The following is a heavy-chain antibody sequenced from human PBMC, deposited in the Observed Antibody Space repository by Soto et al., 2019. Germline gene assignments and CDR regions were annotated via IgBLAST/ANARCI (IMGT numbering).Heavy chain of an antibody. D-gene: IGHD2-21*02. Sequence: QITLKASGPTLVKPTQTLTLTCTFSGFSLSTTGVGVGWIRQPPGKALEWLALIYWDDDKRYNPSLNSRLTITKDTSKNQVVLAMTNMDPVDTATYYCVQSRCGGDCLQSYSSHSYYGLDVWGQGTTVTVSS. CDR2: IYWDDDK. V-gene: IGHV2-5*02. CDR3: VQSRCGGDCLQSYSSHSYYGLDV. CDR1: GFSLSTTGVG. J-gene: IGHJ6*02.